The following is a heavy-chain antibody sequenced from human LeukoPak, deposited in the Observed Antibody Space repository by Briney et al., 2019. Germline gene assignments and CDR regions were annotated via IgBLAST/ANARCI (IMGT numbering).Heavy chain of an antibody. CDR3: ARALVKNWFDP. Sequence: SETLSRTCAVSGYSISSGYYWGWIRQPPGKGLEWIGSIYHSGSTYYNPSLKSRVTISVDTSKNQFSLKLSSVTAADTAVYYCARALVKNWFDPWGQGTLVTVSS. CDR2: IYHSGST. D-gene: IGHD2-2*01. CDR1: GYSISSGYY. V-gene: IGHV4-38-2*01. J-gene: IGHJ5*02.